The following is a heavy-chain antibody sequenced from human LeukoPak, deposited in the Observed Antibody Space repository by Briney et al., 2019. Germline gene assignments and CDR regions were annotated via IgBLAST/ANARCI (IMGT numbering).Heavy chain of an antibody. D-gene: IGHD5-24*01. CDR2: IHPSGSA. J-gene: IGHJ4*02. CDR1: DGSINGYY. V-gene: IGHV4-4*07. Sequence: SETLSLTCSVSDGSINGYYWNWIWQSPGGGLEWIGCIHPSGSAHYNPSLKNRVTISLDTSSNRFFLNINSVAAADTALYYCARGIDAYKVAYWGQGTLVTASS. CDR3: ARGIDAYKVAY.